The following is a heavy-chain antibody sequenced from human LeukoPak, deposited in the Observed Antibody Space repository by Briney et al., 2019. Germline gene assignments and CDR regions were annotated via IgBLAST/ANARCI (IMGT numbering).Heavy chain of an antibody. J-gene: IGHJ3*02. Sequence: SETLSLTCTVSGGSISSYYWSWLRQPPGKGLEWIGYIYTSGSTNYNPSLKSRVTISVDTSKNQFSLKLSSVTAADTAVYYCARHVRVGGYRFRTDAFDIWGQGTMVAVSS. D-gene: IGHD5-12*01. V-gene: IGHV4-4*09. CDR3: ARHVRVGGYRFRTDAFDI. CDR2: IYTSGST. CDR1: GGSISSYY.